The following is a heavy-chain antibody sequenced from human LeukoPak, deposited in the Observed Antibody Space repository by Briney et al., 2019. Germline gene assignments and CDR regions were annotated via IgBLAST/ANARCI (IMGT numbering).Heavy chain of an antibody. V-gene: IGHV2-70*04. D-gene: IGHD3-22*01. CDR3: ARQYYYDSSGYYGVDY. CDR2: IDWDDDK. Sequence: SGPTLVNPTQTLTLTCTFSGFSLSTSGMRVSWIRQPPGKALEWLARIDWDDDKFYSTSLKTRLTISKDTSKNQVVLTMTNMDPVDTAIYYCARQYYYDSSGYYGVDYWGQGTLVTVSS. J-gene: IGHJ4*02. CDR1: GFSLSTSGMR.